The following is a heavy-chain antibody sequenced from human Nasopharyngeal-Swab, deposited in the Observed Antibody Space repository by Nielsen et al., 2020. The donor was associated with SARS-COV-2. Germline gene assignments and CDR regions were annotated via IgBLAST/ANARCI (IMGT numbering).Heavy chain of an antibody. CDR3: ASNDYGDEFVFDY. CDR1: GFTFSSYS. Sequence: GESLKISCAASGFTFSSYSMNWVRQAPGKGLEWVSYISSSSSTIYYADSVKGRCTISRDNAKNSLYLQMNSLRDEDTAVYYCASNDYGDEFVFDYWGQGTLVTVSS. V-gene: IGHV3-48*02. CDR2: ISSSSSTI. D-gene: IGHD4-17*01. J-gene: IGHJ4*02.